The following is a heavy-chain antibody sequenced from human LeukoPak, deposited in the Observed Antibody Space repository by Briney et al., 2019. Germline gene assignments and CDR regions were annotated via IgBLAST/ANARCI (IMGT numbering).Heavy chain of an antibody. J-gene: IGHJ4*02. D-gene: IGHD2-21*02. CDR1: GFTFSSYG. V-gene: IGHV3-33*01. CDR2: IWYDGSNK. CDR3: AREGHIVVVTAIYFDY. Sequence: GRSLRLSCAASGFTFSSYGMHWVRQAPGEGLEWVAVIWYDGSNKYYADSVKGRFTISRDNSKNTLYLQMNSLRAEDRAVYYCAREGHIVVVTAIYFDYWGQGTLVTVSS.